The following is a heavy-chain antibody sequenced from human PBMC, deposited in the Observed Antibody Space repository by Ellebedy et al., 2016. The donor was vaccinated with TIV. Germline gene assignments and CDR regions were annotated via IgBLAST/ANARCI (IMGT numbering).Heavy chain of an antibody. V-gene: IGHV4-31*03. J-gene: IGHJ5*02. CDR2: INHSGST. Sequence: MPSETLSLTCTVSGGSMSRGGYYWSWIRQHPGKGLEWIGNINHSGSTYYNPSLKSRISMSVDMSKNQFSLKVTSVTAADTAVYYCARLSGTWIAPWGPGSQVTVSS. D-gene: IGHD6-25*01. CDR3: ARLSGTWIAP. CDR1: GGSMSRGGYY.